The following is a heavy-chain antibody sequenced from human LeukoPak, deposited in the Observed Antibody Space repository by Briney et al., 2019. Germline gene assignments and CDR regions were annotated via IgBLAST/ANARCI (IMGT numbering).Heavy chain of an antibody. J-gene: IGHJ5*02. CDR3: AKAQATAGSNWFDP. Sequence: GGSLRLSCGASGFTFSRYAMSWVRQAPGKGLEWVSAVTGSGGSTYYADSVKGRFTISRDNSKNTLYLQMNSLRAEDTAVYYCAKAQATAGSNWFDPWGQGTLVTVSS. V-gene: IGHV3-23*01. D-gene: IGHD6-13*01. CDR2: VTGSGGST. CDR1: GFTFSRYA.